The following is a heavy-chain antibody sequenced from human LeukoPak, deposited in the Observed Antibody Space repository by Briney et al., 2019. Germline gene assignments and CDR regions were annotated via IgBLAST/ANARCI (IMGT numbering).Heavy chain of an antibody. Sequence: SETLSLTCTVSGGSMSPYYWSWMRQPPGRGLEWIGHISFSGSTDYYPSLKSRVTISIDTSRNQFSLKLNSVTAADTAVYYCVRHTGGTTLDSWGQGTQVTVSS. V-gene: IGHV4-59*08. CDR2: ISFSGST. CDR3: VRHTGGTTLDS. CDR1: GGSMSPYY. J-gene: IGHJ5*01. D-gene: IGHD1/OR15-1a*01.